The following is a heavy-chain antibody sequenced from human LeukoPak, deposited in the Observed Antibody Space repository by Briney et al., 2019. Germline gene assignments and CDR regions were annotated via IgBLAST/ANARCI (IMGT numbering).Heavy chain of an antibody. CDR1: GGSITSRSYY. CDR3: ARRYSSGSNYFDY. CDR2: INYSGST. D-gene: IGHD2-15*01. Sequence: PSETLSLTCTVSGGSITSRSYYWGWIRQPPGKGLEWIGDINYSGSTYYNAYLRSRVTMSVDTSRSQFSLKLTSVTAADTAVYYCARRYSSGSNYFDYWGQGTLATVSP. J-gene: IGHJ4*02. V-gene: IGHV4-39*01.